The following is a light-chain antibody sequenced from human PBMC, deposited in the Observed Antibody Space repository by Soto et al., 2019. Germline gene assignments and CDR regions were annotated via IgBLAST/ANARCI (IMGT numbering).Light chain of an antibody. CDR1: QSISSY. Sequence: DIQMTQSPSSLSASVGDRVTITCRASQSISSYLNWYQQKPGKAPKLLIYAASSLQSGVPSRFSGSGSGTDFTLTINSLQPEDFATYYCQQSYSTLFGQGTKLEIK. CDR2: AAS. J-gene: IGKJ2*01. V-gene: IGKV1-39*01. CDR3: QQSYSTL.